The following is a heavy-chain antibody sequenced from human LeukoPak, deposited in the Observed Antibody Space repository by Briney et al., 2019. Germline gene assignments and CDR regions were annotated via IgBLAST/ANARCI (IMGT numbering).Heavy chain of an antibody. CDR2: TRNKANSYTT. CDR1: GFTFSDHY. D-gene: IGHD3-10*01. J-gene: IGHJ4*02. Sequence: GGSLRLSCAASGFTFSDHYMDWVRQAPGKGLEWVGRTRNKANSYTTEYAASVKGRFTISRDDSKNSLYLQMNSLKTEDTAVYYCARAGVISGSYYFDYWGQGTLVTVSS. V-gene: IGHV3-72*01. CDR3: ARAGVISGSYYFDY.